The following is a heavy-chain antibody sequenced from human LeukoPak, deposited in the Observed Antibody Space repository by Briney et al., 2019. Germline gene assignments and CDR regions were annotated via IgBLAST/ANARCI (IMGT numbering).Heavy chain of an antibody. CDR1: GFTFSSYV. CDR3: ARDQGYSSSGGDY. D-gene: IGHD6-13*01. CDR2: IWYDGSNK. V-gene: IGHV3-33*01. J-gene: IGHJ4*02. Sequence: GGSLRLSCAASGFTFSSYVMHWVRQAPGKGLEWVAVIWYDGSNKYYADSVKGRFTISRDNSKNTLYLQMNSLRAEDTAVYYCARDQGYSSSGGDYWGQGTLVTVSS.